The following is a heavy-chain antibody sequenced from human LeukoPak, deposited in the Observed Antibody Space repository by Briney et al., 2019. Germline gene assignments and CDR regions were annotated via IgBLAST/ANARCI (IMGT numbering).Heavy chain of an antibody. J-gene: IGHJ6*03. V-gene: IGHV4-39*01. CDR1: GGSISSSSYY. D-gene: IGHD3-16*01. Sequence: SETLSLTCTVSGGSISSSSYYWGWIRQPPGKGLEWIGGIYYSGSTYYNPSLKSRVTISVDTSKNQFSLKLSSVTAADTAVYYCARHGPPRAGWGRKYYYMDVWGKGTTVTISS. CDR2: IYYSGST. CDR3: ARHGPPRAGWGRKYYYMDV.